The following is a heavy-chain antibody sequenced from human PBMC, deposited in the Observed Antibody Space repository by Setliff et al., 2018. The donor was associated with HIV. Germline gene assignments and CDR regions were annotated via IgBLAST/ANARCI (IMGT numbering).Heavy chain of an antibody. CDR3: ARDVGGSVRYSSNSNKKSYNYFDP. J-gene: IGHJ5*02. Sequence: GASVKVSCKASGYTFNNYGMSWVRQAPGQGLEWLGWISGYNSYTNYADSVRGRFTVSRDNAKKSVFLQMNSLRVDDTAVYYCARDVGGSVRYSSNSNKKSYNYFDPWGQGTLVTVSS. V-gene: IGHV1-18*01. CDR2: ISGYNSYT. D-gene: IGHD6-13*01. CDR1: GYTFNNYG.